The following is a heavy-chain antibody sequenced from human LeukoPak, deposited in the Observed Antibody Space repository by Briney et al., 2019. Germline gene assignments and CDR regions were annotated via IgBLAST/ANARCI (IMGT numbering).Heavy chain of an antibody. CDR1: GFTFSSYA. D-gene: IGHD5-18*01. J-gene: IGHJ4*02. CDR3: AKDSGYSYGSFDY. CDR2: MSGSGGST. V-gene: IGHV3-23*01. Sequence: PGGSLRLSCAASGFTFSSYAMSWVRQAPGKGLEWVSAMSGSGGSTYYADSVKGRFTISRDNSKNTLYLQMNSLRAEDTAVYYCAKDSGYSYGSFDYWGQGTLVSVSS.